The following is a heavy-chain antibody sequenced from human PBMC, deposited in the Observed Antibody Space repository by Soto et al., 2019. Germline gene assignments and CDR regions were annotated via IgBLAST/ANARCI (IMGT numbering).Heavy chain of an antibody. CDR2: IYPGDSDT. CDR1: GYSFTIYC. D-gene: IGHD5-12*01. CDR3: ATLEMATIPY. Sequence: PGESVKISCKGSGYSFTIYCIGWVLQMPGKGLEWMGIIYPGDSDTRYSPSFQGQVTISADKSISTAYLQWSSLKASDTAMYYCATLEMATIPYWGQGTLVTVS. V-gene: IGHV5-51*01. J-gene: IGHJ4*02.